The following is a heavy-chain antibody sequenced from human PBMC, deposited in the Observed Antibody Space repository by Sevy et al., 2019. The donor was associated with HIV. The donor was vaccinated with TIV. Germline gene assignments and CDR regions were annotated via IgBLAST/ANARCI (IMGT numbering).Heavy chain of an antibody. CDR3: AKPLHCSGGSCFDY. CDR2: ISGSGGST. CDR1: GFTFSSYA. Sequence: GGSLRLSCAASGFTFSSYAMSWVRQAPGKGLEWVSAISGSGGSTYYADSVKGRFTISRDNSKNTLYLQMNSLRVEDTAVYYCAKPLHCSGGSCFDYWGQGTLVTVSS. D-gene: IGHD2-15*01. J-gene: IGHJ4*02. V-gene: IGHV3-23*01.